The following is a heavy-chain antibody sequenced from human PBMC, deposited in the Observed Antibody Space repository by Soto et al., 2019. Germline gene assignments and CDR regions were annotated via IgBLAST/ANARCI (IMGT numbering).Heavy chain of an antibody. V-gene: IGHV3-23*01. Sequence: PGGSLRLSCAASGFTFNTYAMNWVRQAPGKGLEWVSIFSASDVTTFYGDSVKGRFTISRDNSKNTLYLQMNSLRADDTAVYYCARDIGTRIYYYDSSGPRDDAFDIWGQGTMVTVSS. CDR3: ARDIGTRIYYYDSSGPRDDAFDI. J-gene: IGHJ3*02. CDR1: GFTFNTYA. CDR2: FSASDVTT. D-gene: IGHD3-22*01.